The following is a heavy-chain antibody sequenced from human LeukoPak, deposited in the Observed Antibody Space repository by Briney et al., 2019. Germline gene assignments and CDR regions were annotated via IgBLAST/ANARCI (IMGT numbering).Heavy chain of an antibody. Sequence: GASVKVSCKASGYTFTSYGISWVRQAPGQGLEWMGWISAYNGNTNYAQKLQGRVTMTTDTSTSTAYMELRSLRSDDTAVYYCARGYCIGGSCDRNWFDPWGQGTLVTVSS. CDR2: ISAYNGNT. J-gene: IGHJ5*02. CDR1: GYTFTSYG. V-gene: IGHV1-18*01. D-gene: IGHD2-15*01. CDR3: ARGYCIGGSCDRNWFDP.